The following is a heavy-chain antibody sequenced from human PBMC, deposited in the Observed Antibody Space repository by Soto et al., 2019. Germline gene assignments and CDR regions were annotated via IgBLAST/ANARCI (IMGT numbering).Heavy chain of an antibody. Sequence: QVQLVQSGAKVQKPGASVKVSCRASGYTFTGYYLHWVRQAPGQGLEWMGWINPNSVITNYAQKFKGRVTMTWDTSISTAYLALTSLSSDDTAVYYCARESDAFDIWGQGTMVTVSS. CDR3: ARESDAFDI. V-gene: IGHV1-2*02. CDR1: GYTFTGYY. CDR2: INPNSVIT. J-gene: IGHJ3*02.